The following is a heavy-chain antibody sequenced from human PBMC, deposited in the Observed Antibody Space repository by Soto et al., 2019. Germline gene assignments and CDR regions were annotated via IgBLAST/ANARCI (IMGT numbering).Heavy chain of an antibody. CDR2: ISYDGSNK. Sequence: GGSLRVSCAASGFTFSSHAMHWVRQAPGKGLEWVAVISYDGSNKYYADSVKGRFTISRDNSKNTLYLQMNSLRAEDTAVYYCARGGYCSSTSCFPGGYYYYGMDVWGQGTTVTISS. J-gene: IGHJ6*02. D-gene: IGHD2-2*01. CDR3: ARGGYCSSTSCFPGGYYYYGMDV. CDR1: GFTFSSHA. V-gene: IGHV3-30-3*01.